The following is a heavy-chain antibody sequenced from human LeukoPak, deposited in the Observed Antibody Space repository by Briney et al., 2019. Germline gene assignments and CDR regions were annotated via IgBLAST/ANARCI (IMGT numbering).Heavy chain of an antibody. D-gene: IGHD6-13*01. CDR1: GYTFTGYY. J-gene: IGHJ6*03. CDR2: INPNSGGT. Sequence: ASVKVSCKASGYTFTGYYMHWVRQAPGQGLEGRGWINPNSGGTNYAQKSQGRVTMTRDTSISTAYMELSRLRSDDTAVYYRARGIAAAATPRDYYYYMDVWGKGTTVTVSS. CDR3: ARGIAAAATPRDYYYYMDV. V-gene: IGHV1-2*02.